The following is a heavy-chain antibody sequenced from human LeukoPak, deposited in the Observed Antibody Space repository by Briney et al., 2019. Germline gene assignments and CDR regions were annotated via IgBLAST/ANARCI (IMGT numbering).Heavy chain of an antibody. CDR1: GGTFSSYA. D-gene: IGHD1-26*01. CDR3: ARVIFLPSGSYYFDY. CDR2: IIPIFGTA. J-gene: IGHJ4*02. V-gene: IGHV1-69*05. Sequence: ASVKVSCKASGGTFSSYAISWVRQAPGQGLEWMGGIIPIFGTANYAQKFQGRVTITTDESTSTAYMELSSLRSEDTAVYYCARVIFLPSGSYYFDYWGQGTLVTVSS.